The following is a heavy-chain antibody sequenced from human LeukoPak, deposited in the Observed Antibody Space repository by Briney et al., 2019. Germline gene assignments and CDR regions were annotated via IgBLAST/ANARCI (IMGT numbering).Heavy chain of an antibody. CDR3: ARASIVVVPAASSRGIYYYYGMDV. V-gene: IGHV3-33*01. D-gene: IGHD2-2*01. CDR1: GFTFSSYG. CDR2: IWYDGNNK. J-gene: IGHJ6*02. Sequence: GGSLRLSCAASGFTFSSYGMHWVRQAPGKGLEWVAVIWYDGNNKYYADSVKGRFTISRDNSKNTLYLQMNSLRAEDTAVYYCARASIVVVPAASSRGIYYYYGMDVWGQGTTVTVSS.